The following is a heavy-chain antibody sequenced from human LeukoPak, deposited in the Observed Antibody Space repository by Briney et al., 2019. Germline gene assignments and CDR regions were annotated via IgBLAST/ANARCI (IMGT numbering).Heavy chain of an antibody. J-gene: IGHJ4*02. Sequence: SETLSLTCADYGGSFSGYYWSWIRQPPGKGLEWIGEINHSGSTSYNPSLKSRVTVSVDTSKNQFSLKLSSVTAADTAVYYCARDRYYYDSSGYLLFDYWGQGTLVTVSS. CDR3: ARDRYYYDSSGYLLFDY. D-gene: IGHD3-22*01. CDR2: INHSGST. CDR1: GGSFSGYY. V-gene: IGHV4-34*01.